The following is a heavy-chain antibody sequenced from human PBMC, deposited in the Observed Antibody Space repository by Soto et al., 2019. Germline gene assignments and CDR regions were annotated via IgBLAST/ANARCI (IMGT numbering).Heavy chain of an antibody. CDR1: GFSFSRHG. CDR3: ARGTLDARDYGWVY. D-gene: IGHD4-17*01. J-gene: IGHJ4*02. Sequence: PGGSLRLSCAASGFSFSRHGMHWVRQAPGKGLEWVAVIWSDGSNQYDADSVKGRFTISRDNSRNTLYLQMNSLRAEDTAVYYCARGTLDARDYGWVYWGQGTLVTVSS. V-gene: IGHV3-33*01. CDR2: IWSDGSNQ.